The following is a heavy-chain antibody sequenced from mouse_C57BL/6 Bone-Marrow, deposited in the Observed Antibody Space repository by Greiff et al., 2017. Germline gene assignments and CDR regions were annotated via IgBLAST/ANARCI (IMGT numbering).Heavy chain of an antibody. CDR2: ISDGGSYT. V-gene: IGHV5-4*01. J-gene: IGHJ2*01. D-gene: IGHD2-3*01. Sequence: EVKLVESGGGLVKPGGSLKLSCAASGFTFSSYAMSLVRQTPAKRLEWVANISDGGSYTYYPDNVKGRFTISRDNANNNLDLQMSHLKSEDTAIYYCARDPRWLLLDYWGQGTTLTVSS. CDR1: GFTFSSYA. CDR3: ARDPRWLLLDY.